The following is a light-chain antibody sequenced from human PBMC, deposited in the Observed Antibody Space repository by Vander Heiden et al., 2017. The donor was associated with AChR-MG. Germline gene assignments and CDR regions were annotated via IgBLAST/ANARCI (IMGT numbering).Light chain of an antibody. CDR2: EGS. CDR3: CSYAGRSSLAV. V-gene: IGLV2-23*01. CDR1: SSDIGRYNL. J-gene: IGLJ7*01. Sequence: QSALTQPASVTGSPGQSITISCTGTSSDIGRYNLVSWYQQHPGKAPKLMIYEGSKRRSGVSNRFSGSQSGNTASLTISGLQAEDEADYYCCSYAGRSSLAVFGGGTQLTVL.